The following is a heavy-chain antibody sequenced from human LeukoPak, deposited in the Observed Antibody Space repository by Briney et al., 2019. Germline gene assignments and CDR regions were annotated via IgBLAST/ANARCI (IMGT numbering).Heavy chain of an antibody. Sequence: SETLSLTCAVDGGSLSGFYWTWIRQTPAKGLEWIGEINQTGKTNYNPSLTDYSPSLKSRVTISVDSSQKELSLRVNSVTAADTGVYYCARARHDPLEYGYYMDVWGKGTAVTVSS. J-gene: IGHJ6*03. D-gene: IGHD3-3*01. CDR2: INQTGKT. V-gene: IGHV4-34*01. CDR3: ARARHDPLEYGYYMDV. CDR1: GGSLSGFY.